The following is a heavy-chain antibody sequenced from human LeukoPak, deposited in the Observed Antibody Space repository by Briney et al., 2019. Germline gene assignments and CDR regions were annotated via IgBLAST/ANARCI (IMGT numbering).Heavy chain of an antibody. Sequence: GGSLSLSCAASGFTFSSYAMSWVRQAPGKGLEWVSTISGSDGSTYYADSVKGRFTISRDNSKNTLYLQMNSLRAEDTAVYYCAKGAYYDSSGYLFDYWGQGTLVTVSS. D-gene: IGHD3-22*01. CDR3: AKGAYYDSSGYLFDY. J-gene: IGHJ4*02. CDR2: ISGSDGST. V-gene: IGHV3-23*01. CDR1: GFTFSSYA.